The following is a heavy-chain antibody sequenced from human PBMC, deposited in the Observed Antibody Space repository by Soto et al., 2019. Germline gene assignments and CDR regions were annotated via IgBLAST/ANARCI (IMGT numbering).Heavy chain of an antibody. CDR2: ISFSSTNI. CDR1: GFTFSSYT. J-gene: IGHJ4*02. V-gene: IGHV3-21*01. CDR3: ARGAGDLPY. D-gene: IGHD7-27*01. Sequence: EVQLVESGGGLVRPWGSLRLSCAAYGFTFSSYTMTWVRQAPGKGLEWVSSISFSSTNIHYADSVKGRFTISRDNAKNSLYLQMNSLRAEDTAVYYCARGAGDLPYWGQGTVVTVSS.